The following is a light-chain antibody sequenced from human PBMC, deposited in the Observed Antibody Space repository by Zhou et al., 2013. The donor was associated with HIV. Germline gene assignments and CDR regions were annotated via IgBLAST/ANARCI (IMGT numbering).Light chain of an antibody. CDR1: QSLSRN. Sequence: EIVMTQSPATLSVSPGERATLSCRATQSLSRNLAWYQQKPGQAPRLLIYGASSRATGIPDRFSGSGSGADFTLTISRLEPEDFAVYYCQQYGSSPPTFGQGTKVEIK. V-gene: IGKV3-20*01. J-gene: IGKJ1*01. CDR2: GAS. CDR3: QQYGSSPPT.